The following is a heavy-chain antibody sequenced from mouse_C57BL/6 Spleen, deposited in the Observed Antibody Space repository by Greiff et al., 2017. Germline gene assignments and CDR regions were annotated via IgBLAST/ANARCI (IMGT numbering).Heavy chain of an antibody. CDR1: GYTFTSYG. Sequence: VQLQQSGAELARPGASVKLSCKASGYTFTSYGISWVKQRTGQGLEWIGEIYPRSGNTYYNEKFKGKATLTADKSSSTAYMELRSLTSEDSAVYFCARGDGNYFSWFAYWGQGTLVTVSA. CDR3: ARGDGNYFSWFAY. D-gene: IGHD2-1*01. CDR2: IYPRSGNT. J-gene: IGHJ3*01. V-gene: IGHV1-81*01.